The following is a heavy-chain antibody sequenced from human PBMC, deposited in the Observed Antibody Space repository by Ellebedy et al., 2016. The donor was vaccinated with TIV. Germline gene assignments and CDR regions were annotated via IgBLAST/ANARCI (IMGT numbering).Heavy chain of an antibody. J-gene: IGHJ4*02. CDR1: RVTFRSYW. CDR3: AGDLDV. CDR2: INNDGSST. D-gene: IGHD3-3*01. Sequence: GESLQISCAASRVTFRSYWMHWVRQAPGEGLVWVARINNDGSSTNYADSVKGRFTISRDNAENILYLQMNSLRVEDTAMYYCAGDLDVWGQGILVTVSS. V-gene: IGHV3-74*01.